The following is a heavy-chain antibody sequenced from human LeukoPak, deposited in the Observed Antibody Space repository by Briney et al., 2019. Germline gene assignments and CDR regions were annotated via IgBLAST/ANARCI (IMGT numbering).Heavy chain of an antibody. D-gene: IGHD3-22*01. CDR1: GGSISSYY. CDR2: IYYSGST. J-gene: IGHJ3*02. Sequence: PSETLSLTXTVSGGSISSYYWSWIRQPPGKGLEWIGYIYYSGSTNYNPSLKSRVTISVDTSKNQFSLKLSSVTAADTAVYYCARESTYYDSSGSYAFDIWGQGTMVTVSS. V-gene: IGHV4-59*01. CDR3: ARESTYYDSSGSYAFDI.